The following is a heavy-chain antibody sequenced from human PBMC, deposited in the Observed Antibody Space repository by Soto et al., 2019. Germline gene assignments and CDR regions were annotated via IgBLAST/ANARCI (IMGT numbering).Heavy chain of an antibody. Sequence: ETLSLTCTVSGGSISSYYWSWIRQPPGKGLEWIGYIYYSGSTNYNPSLKSRVTVSVDTSKNQFSLKLSSVTAADTAVYYCARLGATVTNFYFDYWGQGTLVTVSS. J-gene: IGHJ4*02. D-gene: IGHD4-4*01. CDR1: GGSISSYY. V-gene: IGHV4-59*08. CDR2: IYYSGST. CDR3: ARLGATVTNFYFDY.